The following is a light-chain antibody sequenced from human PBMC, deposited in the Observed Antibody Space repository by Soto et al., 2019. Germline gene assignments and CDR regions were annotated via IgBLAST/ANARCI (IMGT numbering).Light chain of an antibody. Sequence: EIVLTQSPATLSLSPGEIATLAFRASQSVSSYLAWYQQKPGQAPRLLIYDASNRATGIPARFSGTGSGTDFTLTISSLQAEDVALYFCHQYHFTPGTFGQGTKVDIK. V-gene: IGKV3-11*01. CDR3: HQYHFTPGT. J-gene: IGKJ1*01. CDR1: QSVSSY. CDR2: DAS.